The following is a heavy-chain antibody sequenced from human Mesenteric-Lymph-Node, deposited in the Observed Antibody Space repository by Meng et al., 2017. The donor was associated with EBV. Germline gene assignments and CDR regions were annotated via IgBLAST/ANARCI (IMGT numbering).Heavy chain of an antibody. Sequence: LVQSGSELKNPGASGKVSCKASGYIFTYFGLNWVRQAPGQGLEWLGWINTNSGHPAYAQGFTGRLVFSLDTSVNTAFLQINDLKSDDTAIYYCVKDRGFGELFDFWGQGTLVTVSS. D-gene: IGHD3-10*01. V-gene: IGHV7-4-1*02. J-gene: IGHJ4*02. CDR2: INTNSGHP. CDR1: GYIFTYFG. CDR3: VKDRGFGELFDF.